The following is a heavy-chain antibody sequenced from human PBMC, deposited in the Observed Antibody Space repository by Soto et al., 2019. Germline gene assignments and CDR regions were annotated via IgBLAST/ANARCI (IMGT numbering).Heavy chain of an antibody. CDR1: GGSISSYY. CDR2: IYYSGST. Sequence: QVQLQESGPGLVKPSETLSLTCTVSGGSISSYYWSWIRQPPGKGLEWIGYIYYSGSTNYNPSLKSRVTISVDTSKNQFSLQLSSVTAADTAVYYCARDASYYYDSSGSGWASILFDIWGQGTMVTVSS. V-gene: IGHV4-59*01. J-gene: IGHJ3*02. D-gene: IGHD3-22*01. CDR3: ARDASYYYDSSGSGWASILFDI.